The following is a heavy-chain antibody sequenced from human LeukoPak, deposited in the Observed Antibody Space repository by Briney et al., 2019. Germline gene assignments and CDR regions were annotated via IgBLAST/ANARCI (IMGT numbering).Heavy chain of an antibody. CDR1: GFTFSSYA. CDR2: ISGSGGST. CDR3: AHHSVAGTLSFDY. Sequence: GGSLRLSCAASGFTFSSYAMSWVRQAPGKWLEWVSAISGSGGSTYYADSVKGRFTISRDNSKNTLYLQMNSLRAEDTAVYYCAHHSVAGTLSFDYWGQGTLVTVSS. V-gene: IGHV3-23*01. J-gene: IGHJ4*02. D-gene: IGHD6-19*01.